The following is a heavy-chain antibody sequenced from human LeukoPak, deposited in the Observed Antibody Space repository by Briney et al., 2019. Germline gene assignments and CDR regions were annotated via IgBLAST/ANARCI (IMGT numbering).Heavy chain of an antibody. CDR3: ARGIYCSGGSCYSFYYFDY. J-gene: IGHJ4*02. D-gene: IGHD2-15*01. CDR2: INHSGST. CDR1: GGSFSGYY. V-gene: IGHV4-34*01. Sequence: SETLSLTCAVYGGSFSGYYWSWICQPPGKGLEWIGEINHSGSTNYNPSLKSRVTISVDTSKNQFSLKLSSVTAADTAVYYCARGIYCSGGSCYSFYYFDYWGQGTLVTVSS.